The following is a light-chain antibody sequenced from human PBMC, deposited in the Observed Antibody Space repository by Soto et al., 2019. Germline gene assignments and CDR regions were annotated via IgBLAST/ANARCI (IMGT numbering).Light chain of an antibody. CDR2: GAS. CDR1: QSVSSD. V-gene: IGKV3-15*01. CDR3: QQYNNWPPAIT. J-gene: IGKJ5*01. Sequence: EIVMTQSPATLSVSPGERATLSCRASQSVSSDLVWYQQKPGQAPRLLIYGASTRATDIPARFSGSGSGTEFTLTISSLQSEDFAVYYCQQYNNWPPAITFGQGTRLEIK.